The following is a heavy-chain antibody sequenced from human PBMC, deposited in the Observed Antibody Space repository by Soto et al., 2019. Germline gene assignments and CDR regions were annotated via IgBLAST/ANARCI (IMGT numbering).Heavy chain of an antibody. CDR2: IKEDGSGK. V-gene: IGHV3-7*03. D-gene: IGHD3-16*01. J-gene: IGHJ4*02. Sequence: EVQLVESGGGLVQPGGSLRLSCTASGFTFSSYWMSWVRQAPGKGLGWVANIKEDGSGKYYVDSVKGRFSISRDNARNSLYLQMNSLRVEDTAVYYWVRVGRLGGYWGQGALVTVSS. CDR3: VRVGRLGGY. CDR1: GFTFSSYW.